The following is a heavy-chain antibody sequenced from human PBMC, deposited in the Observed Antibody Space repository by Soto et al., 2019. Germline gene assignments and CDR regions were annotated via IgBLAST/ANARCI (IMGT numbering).Heavy chain of an antibody. CDR1: GGSISSYY. CDR3: ARDPRNLAAAGAFDY. V-gene: IGHV4-59*01. Sequence: PSETLSLTCTVSGGSISSYYWSWIRQPPGKGLEWIGYIYYSGSTNYNPSLKSRVTISVDTSKNQFSLKLSSVTAADTAVYYCARDPRNLAAAGAFDYWGQGTLVTVSS. CDR2: IYYSGST. J-gene: IGHJ4*02. D-gene: IGHD6-13*01.